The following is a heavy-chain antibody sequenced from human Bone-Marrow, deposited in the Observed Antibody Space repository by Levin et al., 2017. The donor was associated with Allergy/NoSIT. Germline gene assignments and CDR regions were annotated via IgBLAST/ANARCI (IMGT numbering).Heavy chain of an antibody. D-gene: IGHD2-21*01. CDR1: GFTFSDYY. CDR2: ISSSGSTI. Sequence: SCAASGFTFSDYYMSWIRQAPGKGLEWVSYISSSGSTIYYADSVKGRFTISRDNAKNSLYLQMNSLRAEDTAVYYCARDARKSLYSGPDYWGQGTLVTVSS. CDR3: ARDARKSLYSGPDY. J-gene: IGHJ4*02. V-gene: IGHV3-11*01.